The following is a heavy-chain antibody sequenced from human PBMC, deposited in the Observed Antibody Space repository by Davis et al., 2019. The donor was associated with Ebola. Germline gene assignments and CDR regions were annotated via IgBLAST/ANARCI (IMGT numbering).Heavy chain of an antibody. Sequence: LSLTCAASGFTFGDYAMHWVRQAPGKGLEWVSLISCDGRSTAYADSVRDRFSISRDNSENTLSLQVNSLRVEDTAIYFCTRVSFYGPGEAMDVWGKGTTVTVSS. CDR3: TRVSFYGPGEAMDV. V-gene: IGHV3-43D*03. CDR2: ISCDGRST. D-gene: IGHD2/OR15-2a*01. CDR1: GFTFGDYA. J-gene: IGHJ6*03.